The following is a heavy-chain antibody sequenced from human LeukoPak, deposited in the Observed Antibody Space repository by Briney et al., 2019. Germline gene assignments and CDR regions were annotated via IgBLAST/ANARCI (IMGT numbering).Heavy chain of an antibody. Sequence: KPSETLSLTCTVSGGSISSYYWSWIRQPPGKGLEWVGYIYYSGSTNYNPSPKSRVTISVDTSKNQFSLKLSSVTAADTAVYYCARRRPRDYDFWSGYYTGLSIPFDIWGQGTMVTVSS. CDR1: GGSISSYY. J-gene: IGHJ3*02. CDR2: IYYSGST. CDR3: ARRRPRDYDFWSGYYTGLSIPFDI. V-gene: IGHV4-59*12. D-gene: IGHD3-3*01.